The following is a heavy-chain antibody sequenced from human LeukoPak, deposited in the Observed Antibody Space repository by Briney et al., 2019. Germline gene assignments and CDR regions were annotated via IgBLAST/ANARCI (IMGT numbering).Heavy chain of an antibody. CDR3: ARDWLAGNPYHAFDL. CDR1: GFTFSSYW. CDR2: IKEDGSEE. D-gene: IGHD3-22*01. V-gene: IGHV3-7*01. Sequence: GGSLRLSCAASGFTFSSYWMSWVCQAPGKGLECVANIKEDGSEEYYVDSVKGRFSISRDNAKNSLYLQMNSLRAEDTAVYYCARDWLAGNPYHAFDLWGKGTMVTVSS. J-gene: IGHJ3*01.